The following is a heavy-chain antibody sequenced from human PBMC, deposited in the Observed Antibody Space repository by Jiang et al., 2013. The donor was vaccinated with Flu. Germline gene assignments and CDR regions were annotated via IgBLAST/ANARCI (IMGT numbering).Heavy chain of an antibody. CDR2: IYYSGST. D-gene: IGHD5-18*01. V-gene: IGHV4-31*03. CDR3: ARADLSSDTPMYDL. J-gene: IGHJ5*02. Sequence: PGLVKPSQTLSLTCTVSGGSINSGGYYWNWIRQPPGKGLEWIGYIYYSGSTYYHPSLKSRIMISLDASKTQFSLQLRSVTAADAGIYYCARADLSSDTPMYDLWGQGTLVTVTS. CDR1: GGSINSGGYY.